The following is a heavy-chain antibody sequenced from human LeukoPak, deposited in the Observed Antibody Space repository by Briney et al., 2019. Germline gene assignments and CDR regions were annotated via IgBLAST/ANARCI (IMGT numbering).Heavy chain of an antibody. Sequence: SETLSLTCAVSGGSNSGNYWSWIRQPPGKGLEWIGYIYYIGSTNYNPSLKSRVTISVDTSKNQFSLKLSSVTAADTAVYYCARGSDYTWGGWGQGTLVTVSS. V-gene: IGHV4-59*12. CDR3: ARGSDYTWGG. D-gene: IGHD3-10*01. CDR1: GGSNSGNY. CDR2: IYYIGST. J-gene: IGHJ4*01.